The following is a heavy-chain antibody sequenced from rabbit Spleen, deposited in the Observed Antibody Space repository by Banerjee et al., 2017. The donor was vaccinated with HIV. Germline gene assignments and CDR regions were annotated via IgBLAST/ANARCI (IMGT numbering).Heavy chain of an antibody. D-gene: IGHD8-1*01. J-gene: IGHJ6*01. CDR1: GVSFSFSSY. CDR3: ARDTGSSFSSYGMDL. V-gene: IGHV1S45*01. Sequence: QEQLEESGGDLVKPGASLTLTCTASGVSFSFSSYICWVRQAPGKGLEWIACIDTGSSGFTYFATWAKGRFTCSKTSSTTVTLQVTRLTAADTATYFCARDTGSSFSSYGMDLWGQGTLVTVS. CDR2: IDTGSSGFT.